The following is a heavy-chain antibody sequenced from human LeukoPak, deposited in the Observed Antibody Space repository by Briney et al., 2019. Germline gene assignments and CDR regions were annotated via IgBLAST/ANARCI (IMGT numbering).Heavy chain of an antibody. J-gene: IGHJ5*02. Sequence: PSETLSLTCAVYGGSFSGYYWSWIRQPPGKGLEWIGEINHSGSTNYNPSLKSRVTISVDTSKNQFSLKLSSVTAADTAVYYCAREARYNWFDPWGQGTLVTVSS. V-gene: IGHV4-34*01. CDR1: GGSFSGYY. CDR3: AREARYNWFDP. CDR2: INHSGST.